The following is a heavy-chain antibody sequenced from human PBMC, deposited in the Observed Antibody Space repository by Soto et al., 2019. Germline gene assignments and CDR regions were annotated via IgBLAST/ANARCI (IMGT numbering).Heavy chain of an antibody. V-gene: IGHV4-39*01. CDR1: GGSINRSSYY. CDR2: IYYSGST. J-gene: IGHJ4*02. D-gene: IGHD4-17*01. Sequence: QLQLQESGPGLVKASETLSLTCAVSGGSINRSSYYWGWIRQPPGKGLEWIGNIYYSGSTYYNPSLKSRVTISVDTSKNQFSLKLSSVPAADTAVYYCAREGITTVTGDVDYWGQGTLVTVS. CDR3: AREGITTVTGDVDY.